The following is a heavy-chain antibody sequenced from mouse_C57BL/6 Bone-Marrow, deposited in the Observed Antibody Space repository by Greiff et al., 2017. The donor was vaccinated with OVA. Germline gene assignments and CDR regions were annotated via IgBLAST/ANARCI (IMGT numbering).Heavy chain of an antibody. CDR3: TYYYGSSYGYFYV. V-gene: IGHV6-3*01. Sequence: EVKLMESGGGLVQPGGSMKLSCVASGFTFSNYWMNWVRQSPEKGLEWVAQIRLKSDNYATHYAESVKGRFTISRDDSKSSVYLQMNNLRAEDTGIYYCTYYYGSSYGYFYVWGTGTTVTVSS. D-gene: IGHD1-1*01. J-gene: IGHJ1*03. CDR1: GFTFSNYW. CDR2: IRLKSDNYAT.